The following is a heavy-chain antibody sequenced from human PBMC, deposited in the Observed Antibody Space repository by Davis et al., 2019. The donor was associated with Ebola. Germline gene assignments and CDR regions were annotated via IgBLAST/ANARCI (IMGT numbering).Heavy chain of an antibody. J-gene: IGHJ4*02. CDR2: ISSSGSTI. CDR3: ARERGYCSSTSCYLDY. V-gene: IGHV3-11*01. D-gene: IGHD2-2*01. Sequence: GESLKISCAASGFTFSDYYMSWIRQAPGKGLEWVSYISSSGSTIYYADSVKGRFTISRDNAKNSLYLQMNSLRAEDTAVYYCARERGYCSSTSCYLDYWGQGTLVTVSS. CDR1: GFTFSDYY.